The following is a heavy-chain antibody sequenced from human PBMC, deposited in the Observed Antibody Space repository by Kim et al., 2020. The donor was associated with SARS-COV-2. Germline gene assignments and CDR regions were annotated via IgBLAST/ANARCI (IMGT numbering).Heavy chain of an antibody. J-gene: IGHJ1*01. V-gene: IGHV3-21*06. CDR3: TRLLNRHFNH. CDR2: IDSTGDKI. Sequence: GGSLRLSCAASGFPFSAYSMSWGRQAPGGGLEWVSSIDSTGDKIYYADSVRGRFTNSRDNAKNALYLQMDSLRAEDTAIYYCTRLLNRHFNHWRRGVLVSVS. CDR1: GFPFSAYS.